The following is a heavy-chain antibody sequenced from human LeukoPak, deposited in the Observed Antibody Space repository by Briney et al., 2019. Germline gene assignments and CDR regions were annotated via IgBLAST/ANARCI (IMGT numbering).Heavy chain of an antibody. CDR3: VGSSPYYYYGMDV. Sequence: PSETLSLTCTVSGGSISSSSYYWGWIRQPPGKGLEWIGSIYYSGSTYYNPSLKSRVTISVDTSKNQFSLKLSSVTAADTAVYYCVGSSPYYYYGMDVWGQGTTVTVSS. V-gene: IGHV4-39*01. CDR1: GGSISSSSYY. CDR2: IYYSGST. J-gene: IGHJ6*02. D-gene: IGHD6-6*01.